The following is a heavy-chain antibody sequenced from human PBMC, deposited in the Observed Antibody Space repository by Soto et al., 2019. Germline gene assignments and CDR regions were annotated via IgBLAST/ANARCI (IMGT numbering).Heavy chain of an antibody. Sequence: QVQLVQSGAEVTKPGASVEVSCKASGYTFSNYYIYWVRQAPGQGLEWMGAINPSGGSANYAQNFQGRVTVTRDTSTTTVYMELSGLRSEDTAVYYCARDYRYSTSYYYYGMDVWGQGTTVTVSS. CDR1: GYTFSNYY. J-gene: IGHJ6*02. CDR3: ARDYRYSTSYYYYGMDV. D-gene: IGHD1-1*01. V-gene: IGHV1-46*01. CDR2: INPSGGSA.